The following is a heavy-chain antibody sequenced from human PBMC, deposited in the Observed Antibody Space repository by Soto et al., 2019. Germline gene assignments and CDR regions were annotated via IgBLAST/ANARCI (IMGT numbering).Heavy chain of an antibody. CDR2: ISTSGGST. CDR1: GFTFSNYA. Sequence: EVQLLESGGGLVQPGGSLRLSCAASGFTFSNYAMSWVRQAPGKGLEWVSTISTSGGSTYSADSVKGRFTISRDNSKNTLYRQMNSLRAEETAVYYCARDGLGAYTYGSYYFDYWGQGTLVTVSS. CDR3: ARDGLGAYTYGSYYFDY. J-gene: IGHJ4*02. V-gene: IGHV3-23*01. D-gene: IGHD5-18*01.